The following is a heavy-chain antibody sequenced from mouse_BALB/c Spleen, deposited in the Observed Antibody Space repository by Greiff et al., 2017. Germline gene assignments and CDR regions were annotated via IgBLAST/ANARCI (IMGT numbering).Heavy chain of an antibody. D-gene: IGHD2-10*02. CDR3: ARKGYGNYEGFDY. CDR1: GYTFSSYW. V-gene: IGHV1-9*01. CDR2: ILPGSGST. J-gene: IGHJ2*01. Sequence: QVQLKESGAELMKPGASVKISCKATGYTFSSYWIEWVKQRPGHGLEWIGEILPGSGSTNYNEKFKGKATFTADTSSNTAYMQLSSLTSEDSAVYYCARKGYGNYEGFDYWGQGTTLTVSS.